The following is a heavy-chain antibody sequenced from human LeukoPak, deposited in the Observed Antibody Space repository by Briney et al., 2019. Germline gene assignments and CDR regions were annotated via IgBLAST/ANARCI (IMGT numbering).Heavy chain of an antibody. CDR2: INPSGGST. CDR3: AREHTYYYDSSGYYFDY. D-gene: IGHD3-22*01. CDR1: GYTFTSYY. J-gene: IGHJ4*02. V-gene: IGHV1-46*01. Sequence: ASVKVSCKASGYTFTSYYMHWLRQAPAQGIEWMGMINPSGGSTNCAQKFQGRGTMTRDRATSTVSMELNRVSSEDPAVYYCAREHTYYYDSSGYYFDYWGQGTLVTVSS.